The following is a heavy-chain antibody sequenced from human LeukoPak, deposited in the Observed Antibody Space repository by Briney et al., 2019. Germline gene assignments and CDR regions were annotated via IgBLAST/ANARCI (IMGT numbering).Heavy chain of an antibody. J-gene: IGHJ4*02. V-gene: IGHV3-21*04. CDR3: AKDMGVVVPAASSFDY. CDR1: GFTFSTYI. CDR2: ISSGGSYM. D-gene: IGHD2-2*01. Sequence: GGSLRLSCAASGFTFSTYIMNWVRQAPGKGLEWVSSISSGGSYMYYADSVKGRFTISRDNAKNSLFLQMNSLRAEDTAVYYCAKDMGVVVPAASSFDYWGQGTLVTVSS.